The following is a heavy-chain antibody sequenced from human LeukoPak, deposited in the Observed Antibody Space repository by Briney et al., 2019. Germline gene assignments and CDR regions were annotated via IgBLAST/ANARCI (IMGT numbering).Heavy chain of an antibody. CDR3: AGGPDYYDSSGWLDP. V-gene: IGHV4-34*01. J-gene: IGHJ5*02. CDR2: INHSGST. Sequence: PSETLSLTCAVYGGSFSGYYWSWIRQPPGKGLEWIGEINHSGSTNYNPSLKSRVTISVDTSKNQFSLKLSSVTAADTAVYYCAGGPDYYDSSGWLDPWGQGTLVTVSS. D-gene: IGHD3-22*01. CDR1: GGSFSGYY.